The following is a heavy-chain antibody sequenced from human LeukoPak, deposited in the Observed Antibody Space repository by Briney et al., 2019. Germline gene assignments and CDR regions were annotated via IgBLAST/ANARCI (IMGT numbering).Heavy chain of an antibody. CDR3: ARTAHYDSSGPYFDY. V-gene: IGHV3-20*01. J-gene: IGHJ4*02. D-gene: IGHD3-22*01. Sequence: GGSLRLSCAASGFTFDDYGMSWVRQAPGKGLEWVSAINWNGGSTDYADSVKGRFTISRDNAKNSLYLQMNGLRAEDTALYHCARTAHYDSSGPYFDYWGQGTLVTVSS. CDR1: GFTFDDYG. CDR2: INWNGGST.